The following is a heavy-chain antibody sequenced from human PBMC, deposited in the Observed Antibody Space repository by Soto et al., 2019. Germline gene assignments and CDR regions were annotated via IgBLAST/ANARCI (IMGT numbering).Heavy chain of an antibody. CDR1: GGTFSSYA. V-gene: IGHV1-69*01. D-gene: IGHD2-15*01. J-gene: IGHJ6*02. CDR3: ARSQGGSSSLDIYSYYYYGMDV. Sequence: QVQLVQSGAEVKKPGSSVKVSRKAPGGTFSSYAISWVRQAPGQGLEWMGGVIPIFGTAKYAQKFQGRVTITADESTITGYMELRSLRSEDTAVYYCARSQGGSSSLDIYSYYYYGMDVWGQGTMVTVSS. CDR2: VIPIFGTA.